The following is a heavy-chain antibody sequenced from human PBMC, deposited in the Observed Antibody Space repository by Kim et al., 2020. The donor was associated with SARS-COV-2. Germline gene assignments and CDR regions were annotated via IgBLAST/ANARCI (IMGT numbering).Heavy chain of an antibody. CDR2: IFGGDNT. Sequence: GGSLRLSCAASGFSVSDSYMNWVRQAPGKGLEWVSVIFGGDNTYYADSVKGRFTISRDNSKNTVYLQMNSLRAEDTAVYYCARDWNADKYFDSWGQGTL. D-gene: IGHD1-1*01. V-gene: IGHV3-66*01. CDR1: GFSVSDSY. J-gene: IGHJ4*02. CDR3: ARDWNADKYFDS.